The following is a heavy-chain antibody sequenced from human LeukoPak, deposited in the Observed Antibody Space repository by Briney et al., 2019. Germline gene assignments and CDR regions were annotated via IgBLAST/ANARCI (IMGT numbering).Heavy chain of an antibody. V-gene: IGHV4-31*03. D-gene: IGHD6-13*01. J-gene: IGHJ4*02. CDR2: IYYSGST. CDR3: ARSRNGYSSSWPYYFDY. Sequence: SETLSLTCTVSGGSISSGGYYWSWIRQHPGKGLEWIGYIYYSGSTYYNPSLKSRVTISVDTSKIQFSLKLSSVTAADTAVYYCARSRNGYSSSWPYYFDYWGQGTLVTVYS. CDR1: GGSISSGGYY.